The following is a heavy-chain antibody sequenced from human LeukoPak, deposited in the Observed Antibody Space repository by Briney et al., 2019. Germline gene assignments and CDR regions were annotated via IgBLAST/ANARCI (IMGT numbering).Heavy chain of an antibody. D-gene: IGHD3-10*01. CDR3: RLPYYYGSGSFYGKDV. Sequence: PGGSLRLSCAASGFTFSGSAMHWVRQASGKGLEWVGRIRSKANSYATAYAASVKGRFTISRDDSKNTAYLQMNSLKTEDTAVYYCRLPYYYGSGSFYGKDVLGQGTKV. V-gene: IGHV3-73*01. CDR2: IRSKANSYAT. CDR1: GFTFSGSA. J-gene: IGHJ6*02.